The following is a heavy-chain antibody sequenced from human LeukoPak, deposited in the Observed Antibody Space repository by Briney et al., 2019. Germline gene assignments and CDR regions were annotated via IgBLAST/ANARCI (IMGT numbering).Heavy chain of an antibody. D-gene: IGHD4-11*01. CDR1: GGSFSGYY. Sequence: SETLSLTCAVYGGSFSGYYWSWIRQPPGKGLEWIGEINHSGSTNYNPSLKSRVTISVDTSKNQFSLKLSSVTAADTAVYYCARDPSTVSNWFDPWGQGTLVTVSS. CDR3: ARDPSTVSNWFDP. J-gene: IGHJ5*02. V-gene: IGHV4-34*01. CDR2: INHSGST.